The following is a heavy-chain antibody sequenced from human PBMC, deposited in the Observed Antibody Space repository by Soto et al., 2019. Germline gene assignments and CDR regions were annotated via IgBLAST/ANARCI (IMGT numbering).Heavy chain of an antibody. CDR2: ITDRGSI. J-gene: IGHJ2*01. CDR3: ARESHDILTGPPWVWYFDL. Sequence: QVQLQQWGAGPSRPLETLSLTCGVSGGSFSGYYWAWIRQSPGKGLEWIGEITDRGSINYNPSLKSLVSISVDTSKNHSSLNLRSVTAADTAVYYCARESHDILTGPPWVWYFDLWGRGTLVTVSS. D-gene: IGHD3-9*01. V-gene: IGHV4-34*01. CDR1: GGSFSGYY.